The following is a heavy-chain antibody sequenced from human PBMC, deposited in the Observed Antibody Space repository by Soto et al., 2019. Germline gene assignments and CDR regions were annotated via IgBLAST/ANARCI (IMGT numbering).Heavy chain of an antibody. CDR2: IYYSGST. J-gene: IGHJ3*02. V-gene: IGHV4-30-4*01. Sequence: QVQLQESGPGLVKPSQTLSLTCTVSGGSISSGDYYWSWIRQPPGKGLEWIGYIYYSGSTYYNPSLKSRVTISVDTSKNQCSLKLSSVTAADTAVYYCARVSTIFGVAAAFDIWGQGTMVTVSS. CDR1: GGSISSGDYY. D-gene: IGHD3-3*01. CDR3: ARVSTIFGVAAAFDI.